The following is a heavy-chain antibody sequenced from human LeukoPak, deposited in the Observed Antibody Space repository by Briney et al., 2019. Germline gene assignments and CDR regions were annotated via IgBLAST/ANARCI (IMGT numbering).Heavy chain of an antibody. CDR2: IYYSGST. Sequence: PSETLSLTCTVSGGSISSSSYYWGWIRQPPGKGLEWIGSIYYSGSTYYNPSLKSRVTISVDTSKNQFSLKLSSVTAADTAVYYCARRRPEWYFDLWGRGTLVTVSS. J-gene: IGHJ2*01. V-gene: IGHV4-39*01. CDR3: ARRRPEWYFDL. CDR1: GGSISSSSYY.